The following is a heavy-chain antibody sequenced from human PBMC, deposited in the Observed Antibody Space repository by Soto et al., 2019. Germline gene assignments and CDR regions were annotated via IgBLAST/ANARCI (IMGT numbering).Heavy chain of an antibody. CDR2: MSTAGTT. CDR3: ARGGDDVRGWEIFQY. J-gene: IGHJ4*02. Sequence: EVHLVESGGGLVQPGGSLRLSCAASGFTVSTMYMNWVRQAPGKGLEWVSFMSTAGTTDYADSVKGRFTVSRDNSNNNLYLQMNSLRADDTALYYCARGGDDVRGWEIFQYWGQGTLVTVSP. V-gene: IGHV3-66*01. D-gene: IGHD1-26*01. CDR1: GFTVSTMY.